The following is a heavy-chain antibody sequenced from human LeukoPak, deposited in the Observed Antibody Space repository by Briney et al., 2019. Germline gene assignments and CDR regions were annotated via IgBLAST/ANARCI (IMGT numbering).Heavy chain of an antibody. D-gene: IGHD5-18*01. CDR3: ARALWGAMVTSDY. CDR2: IKQDGSEK. CDR1: GFTFSSYW. J-gene: IGHJ4*02. V-gene: IGHV3-7*01. Sequence: PGGSLRLSCAASGFTFSSYWMSWVRQAPGKGLEWVANIKQDGSEKYYVDPVKGRFTISRDNAKNSLYLQMNSLRAEDTAVYYCARALWGAMVTSDYWGQGTLVTVSS.